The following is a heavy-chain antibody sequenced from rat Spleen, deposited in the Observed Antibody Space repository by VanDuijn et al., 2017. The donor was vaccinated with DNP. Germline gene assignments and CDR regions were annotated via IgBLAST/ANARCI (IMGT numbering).Heavy chain of an antibody. V-gene: IGHV5-27*01. CDR2: ISTGGST. J-gene: IGHJ2*01. CDR1: GFTFSNYY. CDR3: AGYYYDGSYYYGNFDY. D-gene: IGHD1-12*02. Sequence: EVQLVESGGGPVQPGRSLKLSCAASGFTFSNYYMAWVRQAPTKGLEWVAYISTGGSTYYQDSVKGRFTISRDNAKSTLYLQMDSLRSEDTATYYCAGYYYDGSYYYGNFDYWGQGVMVTVSS.